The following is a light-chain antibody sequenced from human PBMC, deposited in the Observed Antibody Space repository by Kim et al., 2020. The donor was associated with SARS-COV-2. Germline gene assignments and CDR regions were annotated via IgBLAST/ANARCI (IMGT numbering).Light chain of an antibody. CDR1: SLRSSY. CDR3: NSRDSSGNHVI. CDR2: GRN. Sequence: SSELTQAPAVSLSLFPPVRITCQGDSLRSSYATWYQQRPGQAPILVIYGRNKRPSGRPDRFSASTSGNTASLTLTGAQAEDEADYYCNSRDSSGNHVIFVGGTQLTVL. V-gene: IGLV3-19*01. J-gene: IGLJ2*01.